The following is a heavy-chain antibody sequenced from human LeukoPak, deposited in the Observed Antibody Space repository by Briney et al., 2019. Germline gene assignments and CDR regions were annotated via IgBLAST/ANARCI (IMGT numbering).Heavy chain of an antibody. CDR2: INPNSGGT. D-gene: IGHD3-3*01. Sequence: ASVKVSCKASGYTFSGYPIHWVRQAPGQGLEWMGWINPNSGGTNYAQQFQGRVSMTSDTSITTAYMELSRLRSDDTAVYYCAPSAEDYFDYWGQVTLVTVSS. CDR3: APSAEDYFDY. J-gene: IGHJ4*02. V-gene: IGHV1-2*02. CDR1: GYTFSGYP.